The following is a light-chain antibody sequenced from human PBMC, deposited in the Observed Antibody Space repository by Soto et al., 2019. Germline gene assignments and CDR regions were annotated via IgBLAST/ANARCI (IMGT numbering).Light chain of an antibody. CDR3: QQLNTYPWT. V-gene: IGKV1-9*01. Sequence: DLQLTQSPSFLSASVGDRVTITCRASQGISSYLAWYQQKPGKAPKLLIYAASTLQSGVPSRFSGSGYGTEFTLTISSLQPEDFATYYCQQLNTYPWTFGQGTKVEIK. J-gene: IGKJ1*01. CDR2: AAS. CDR1: QGISSY.